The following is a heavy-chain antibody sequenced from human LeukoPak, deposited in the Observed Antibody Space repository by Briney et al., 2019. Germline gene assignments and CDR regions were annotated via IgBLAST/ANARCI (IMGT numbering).Heavy chain of an antibody. CDR1: GFTFSSYS. CDR3: ARVRSVGAIHDAFDI. D-gene: IGHD1-26*01. CDR2: ISSSSSYI. V-gene: IGHV3-21*01. Sequence: GGSLRLSCAASGFTFSSYSMNWVRQAPGKGLEWVSSISSSSSYIYYADSVKGRFTISRDNAKNSLYLQMNSLRAEDTAVYYCARVRSVGAIHDAFDIWGQGTMVTVSS. J-gene: IGHJ3*02.